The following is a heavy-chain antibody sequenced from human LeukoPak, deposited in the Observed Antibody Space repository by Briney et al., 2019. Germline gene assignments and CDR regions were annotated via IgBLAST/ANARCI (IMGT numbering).Heavy chain of an antibody. CDR2: IVPILGIA. Sequence: SVKVSCKASGGTFSSYAISWVRQAPGQGLEWMGRIVPILGIANYAQKFQGRVTITADKSTSTAYMELSSLRSEDTAVYYCARDLLLITHYYYYYGMDVWGQGTTVTVSS. D-gene: IGHD1-26*01. V-gene: IGHV1-69*04. CDR1: GGTFSSYA. CDR3: ARDLLLITHYYYYYGMDV. J-gene: IGHJ6*02.